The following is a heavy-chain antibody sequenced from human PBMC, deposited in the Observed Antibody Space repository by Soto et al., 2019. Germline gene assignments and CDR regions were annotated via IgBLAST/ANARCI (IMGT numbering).Heavy chain of an antibody. CDR1: GYSFANYW. J-gene: IGHJ4*02. CDR2: IYAADSDT. CDR3: ANQIGNWGL. V-gene: IGHV5-51*01. D-gene: IGHD7-27*01. Sequence: GESLKISCQGSGYSFANYWIGWVRQMPGKGLERMGIIYAADSDTRYSPSFQGQLTLSVDKSISTAYLQWNSLKASDTARYYCANQIGNWGLWGQGTLVTVSS.